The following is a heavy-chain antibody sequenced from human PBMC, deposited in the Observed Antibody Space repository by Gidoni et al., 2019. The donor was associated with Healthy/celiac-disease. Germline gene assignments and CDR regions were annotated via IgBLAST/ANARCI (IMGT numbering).Heavy chain of an antibody. Sequence: QVQLVQSGAEVKKPGASVKVSCKASGYTFTSYAMHWVRQAPGQRLEWMGWINAGNGNTKYSQKFQGRVTITRETSASTAYMELSSLRSEDTAVYYCARMVYANEAEYYYYGMDVWGQGTTVTVSS. CDR1: GYTFTSYA. V-gene: IGHV1-3*01. D-gene: IGHD2-8*01. J-gene: IGHJ6*02. CDR2: INAGNGNT. CDR3: ARMVYANEAEYYYYGMDV.